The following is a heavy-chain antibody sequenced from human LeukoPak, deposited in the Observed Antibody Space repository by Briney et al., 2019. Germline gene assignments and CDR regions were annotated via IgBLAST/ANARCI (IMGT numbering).Heavy chain of an antibody. V-gene: IGHV5-10-1*01. CDR2: IDPSDSYT. CDR3: ARHYGAAGDFDY. CDR1: GYRFTSYW. J-gene: IGHJ4*02. Sequence: GESLMISCKGSGYRFTSYWISWVRQMPGQGLEWMGRIDPSDSYTNYSPSFEGHVTISADKSISTAYLQWSSLKASDIATYYCARHYGAAGDFDYWGQGTLVTVSS. D-gene: IGHD6-13*01.